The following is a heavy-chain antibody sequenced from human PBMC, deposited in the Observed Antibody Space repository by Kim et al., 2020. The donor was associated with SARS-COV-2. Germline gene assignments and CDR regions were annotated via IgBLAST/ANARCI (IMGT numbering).Heavy chain of an antibody. J-gene: IGHJ6*02. D-gene: IGHD6-13*01. CDR3: ARGTPEQQLRGMDV. V-gene: IGHV1-8*01. Sequence: AQKFQGRVTMTRNTSISTAYMELSSLRSEDTAVYYCARGTPEQQLRGMDVWGQGTTVTVSS.